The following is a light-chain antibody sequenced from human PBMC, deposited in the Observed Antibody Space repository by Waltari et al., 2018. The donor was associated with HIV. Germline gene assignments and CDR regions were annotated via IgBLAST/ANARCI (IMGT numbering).Light chain of an antibody. J-gene: IGLJ2*01. CDR1: SSNIGSQS. V-gene: IGLV1-47*01. Sequence: QSVLTQPPSLSGTLGQRVTMSCSGSSSNIGSQSVYWYQQFPRNAPKLLIFKDDQRTACVPARFSGLKSGTAASLAVSGLRSEDEADYYCATWDGSLSVVIFGGGTNLTVL. CDR2: KDD. CDR3: ATWDGSLSVVI.